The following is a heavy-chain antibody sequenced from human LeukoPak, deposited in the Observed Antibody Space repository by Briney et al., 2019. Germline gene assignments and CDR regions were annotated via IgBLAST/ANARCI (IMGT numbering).Heavy chain of an antibody. CDR2: ISYDGSNK. J-gene: IGHJ1*01. CDR3: AKDRSSGRYPPRYFQH. Sequence: PGGSLRLSCAASGFTFSSYGMHWVRQAPGKGLEWVAVISYDGSNKYYADSVKGRFTISRDNSKNMLYLQMNSLRAEDTAVYYCAKDRSSGRYPPRYFQHWGQGTLVTVSS. D-gene: IGHD6-19*01. V-gene: IGHV3-30*18. CDR1: GFTFSSYG.